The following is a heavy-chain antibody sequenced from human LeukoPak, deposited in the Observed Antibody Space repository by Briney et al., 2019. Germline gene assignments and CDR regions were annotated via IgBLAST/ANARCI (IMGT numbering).Heavy chain of an antibody. V-gene: IGHV4-4*07. CDR3: ARDRYRHYYDSSGYLGDYYFDY. J-gene: IGHJ4*02. D-gene: IGHD3-22*01. CDR2: IYTSGST. CDR1: GGSIGSYY. Sequence: PSETLSLTCTVSGGSIGSYYWSWIRQPAGKGLEWIGRIYTSGSTNYNPSLKSRVTISVDKSKNQFSLKLSSVTAADTAVYYCARDRYRHYYDSSGYLGDYYFDYWGQGALVTVSS.